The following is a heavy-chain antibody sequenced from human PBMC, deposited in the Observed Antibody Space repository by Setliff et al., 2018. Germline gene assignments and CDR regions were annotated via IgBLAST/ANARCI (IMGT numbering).Heavy chain of an antibody. D-gene: IGHD3-22*01. V-gene: IGHV4-59*08. Sequence: SETLSLTCSVSGGSVNRDYWSWIRQPPGKGLEWIGYIHYSGNTNYNPSLKSRVTISVDTSKNQFSLKLSSVTAADTAVYYCARSRGYKHDSSGYYYDHYYYYYMDVWGKGTPVTVSS. CDR1: GGSVNRDY. CDR3: ARSRGYKHDSSGYYYDHYYYYYMDV. J-gene: IGHJ6*03. CDR2: IHYSGNT.